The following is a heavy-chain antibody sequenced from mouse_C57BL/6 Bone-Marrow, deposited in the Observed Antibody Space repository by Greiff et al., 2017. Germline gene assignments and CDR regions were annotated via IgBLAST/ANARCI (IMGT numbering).Heavy chain of an antibody. J-gene: IGHJ4*01. Sequence: VQLQQPGAELVKPGASVKLSCKASGYTFTSYWMQWVKQRPGQGLEWIGEIDPSDSYTNYNQKFKGKATLTVDTSSSTAYMQLSSRTSEDSAVYYCARDGYYLYYAMDYWGQGTSVTVSS. D-gene: IGHD2-3*01. CDR2: IDPSDSYT. V-gene: IGHV1-50*01. CDR3: ARDGYYLYYAMDY. CDR1: GYTFTSYW.